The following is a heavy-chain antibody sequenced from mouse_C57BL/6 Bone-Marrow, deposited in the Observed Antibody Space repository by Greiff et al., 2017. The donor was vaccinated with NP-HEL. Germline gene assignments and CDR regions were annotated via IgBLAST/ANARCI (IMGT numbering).Heavy chain of an antibody. CDR1: EYEFPSHD. J-gene: IGHJ4*01. CDR3: AREKSTMVTTHYAMDY. D-gene: IGHD2-1*01. CDR2: INSDGGST. Sequence: EVKLMESGGGLVQPGESLKLSCESNEYEFPSHDMSWVRKTPEKRLELVAAINSDGGSTYYPDTMERRFIISRDNTKKTLYLQMSSLRSEDTALYYCAREKSTMVTTHYAMDYWGQGTSVTVSS. V-gene: IGHV5-2*01.